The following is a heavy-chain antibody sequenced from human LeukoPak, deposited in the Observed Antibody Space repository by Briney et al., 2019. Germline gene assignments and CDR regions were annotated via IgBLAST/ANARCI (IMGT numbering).Heavy chain of an antibody. CDR2: ISGGTT. CDR1: GFTISTYG. CDR3: AKSVYHSGNY. D-gene: IGHD3-10*01. V-gene: IGHV3-23*01. Sequence: GGSLRLSCAASGFTISTYGMSWVRQAPGKGLEWVSSISGGTTYYADSVKGRFAISRDNSKNTVSLQMNSLRAEDTAVYYCAKSVYHSGNYWGQGTLVTVSS. J-gene: IGHJ4*02.